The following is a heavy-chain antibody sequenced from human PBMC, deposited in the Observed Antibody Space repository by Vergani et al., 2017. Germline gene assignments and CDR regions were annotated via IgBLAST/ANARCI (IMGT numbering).Heavy chain of an antibody. CDR2: IHYSGRT. J-gene: IGHJ5*02. CDR3: ARHDCGGDCFHNWFDP. D-gene: IGHD2-21*02. CDR1: GDSISPTTYY. Sequence: QLQLQESGPGLVKPSETLSLTCTVSGDSISPTTYYWGWVRQPPGMGLEWIGSIHYSGRTYYNPSLKSRVTISIDMSKNQFALKLNSVTAADTAVYYCARHDCGGDCFHNWFDPWGTGTLVTVSS. V-gene: IGHV4-39*01.